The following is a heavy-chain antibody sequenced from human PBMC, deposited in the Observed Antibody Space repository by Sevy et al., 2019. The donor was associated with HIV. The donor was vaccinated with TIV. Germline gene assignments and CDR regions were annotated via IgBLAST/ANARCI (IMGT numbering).Heavy chain of an antibody. CDR2: IWYDGSNK. D-gene: IGHD3-10*01. CDR3: AKDAYYYGSGSYGYFDY. CDR1: GFTFSSYG. Sequence: GESLKISCAASGFTFSSYGMHWVRQAPGKGLEWVAVIWYDGSNKYYADSVKGRFTISRDNSKNTLYLQMNSLRAEDTAVYYCAKDAYYYGSGSYGYFDYWGQGTLVTVSS. V-gene: IGHV3-33*06. J-gene: IGHJ4*02.